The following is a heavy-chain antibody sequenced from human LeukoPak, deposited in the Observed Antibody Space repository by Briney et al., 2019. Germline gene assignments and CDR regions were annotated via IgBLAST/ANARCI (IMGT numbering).Heavy chain of an antibody. CDR2: IWYDGSNK. CDR1: GFTFSSYG. V-gene: IGHV3-33*06. Sequence: GGSLRLSCAASGFTFSSYGMHWVRQAPGKGLELVAVIWYDGSNKYYADSVNGRFTISRDNSKNTLYLQMNSLRAEDTAVYYCAKDLGLLRYFDWLLDYWGQGTLVTVSS. D-gene: IGHD3-9*01. J-gene: IGHJ4*02. CDR3: AKDLGLLRYFDWLLDY.